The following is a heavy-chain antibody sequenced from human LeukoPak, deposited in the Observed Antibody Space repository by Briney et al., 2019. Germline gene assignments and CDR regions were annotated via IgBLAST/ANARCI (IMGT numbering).Heavy chain of an antibody. CDR2: ISYSGNA. J-gene: IGHJ4*02. V-gene: IGHV4-39*01. CDR1: GASIITTNYY. CDR3: ARNLGQTWGTVTTDLWYFDH. D-gene: IGHD4-11*01. Sequence: SETLSLTCTVSGASIITTNYYWGWIRQPPGKGLEWIGSISYSGNAYYNPSLRSRLSISMDASKNQFSLKVRSVTAADTAAYYCARNLGQTWGTVTTDLWYFDHWGQGTLVPVSS.